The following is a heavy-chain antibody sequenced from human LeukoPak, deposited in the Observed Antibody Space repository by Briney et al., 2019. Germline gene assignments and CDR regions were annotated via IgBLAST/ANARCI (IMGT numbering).Heavy chain of an antibody. Sequence: GGSLRLSCAVSGFTVSSNYMSWVRQAPGKGLEWVSVIYSGGSTYYTDSVKGRFTISRDNSKNTLFLQMNTLRAEDTAVYYCARGVVSGYTDFDYWGQGTLVTVSS. J-gene: IGHJ4*02. CDR2: IYSGGST. D-gene: IGHD5-12*01. V-gene: IGHV3-53*01. CDR1: GFTVSSNY. CDR3: ARGVVSGYTDFDY.